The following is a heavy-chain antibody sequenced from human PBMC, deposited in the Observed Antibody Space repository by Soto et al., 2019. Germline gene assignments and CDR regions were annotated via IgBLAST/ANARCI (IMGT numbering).Heavy chain of an antibody. J-gene: IGHJ4*02. D-gene: IGHD3-10*01. V-gene: IGHV2-5*02. CDR1: GFSLSTHAVG. CDR2: VYWDDDK. CDR3: AHAAFGEFVGSFGY. Sequence: QITLKESGPTLVKPTQTLTLTCTFSGFSLSTHAVGVGWIRQPPGKDLEWLALVYWDDDKRYNIFLKSRLAITKDTSKNQVVLTMTNMDPVDTATYYCAHAAFGEFVGSFGYWGQGTLVTVSS.